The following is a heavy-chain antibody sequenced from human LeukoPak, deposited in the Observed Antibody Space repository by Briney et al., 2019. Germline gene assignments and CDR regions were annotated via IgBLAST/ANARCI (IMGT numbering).Heavy chain of an antibody. V-gene: IGHV4-59*08. CDR3: ARRNYYGSGSFVLWAFDI. D-gene: IGHD3-10*01. CDR1: GGSISSYD. J-gene: IGHJ3*02. Sequence: SETLSLTCTVSGGSISSYDWSWIRQPPGKGREWIGYIYYSGSTNYNPSLKSRVPISVDTSKNQFSLKLSSVTAADTAVYYCARRNYYGSGSFVLWAFDIWGQGTMVTVSS. CDR2: IYYSGST.